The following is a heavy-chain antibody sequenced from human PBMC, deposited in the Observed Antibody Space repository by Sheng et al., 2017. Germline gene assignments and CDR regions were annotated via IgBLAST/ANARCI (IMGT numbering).Heavy chain of an antibody. CDR1: GGSISSYY. J-gene: IGHJ4*02. V-gene: IGHV4-59*01. CDR3: ARHYGSGSYPLDY. CDR2: IYYSGST. D-gene: IGHD3-10*01. Sequence: QVQLQESGPGLVKPSETLSLTCTVSGGSISSYYWSWIRQPPGKGLEFIGYIYYSGSTNYNPSLKSRVTMSVDTSKNQFSLKLTSVTAADTAVYYCARHYGSGSYPLDYWGQGTLVTVSS.